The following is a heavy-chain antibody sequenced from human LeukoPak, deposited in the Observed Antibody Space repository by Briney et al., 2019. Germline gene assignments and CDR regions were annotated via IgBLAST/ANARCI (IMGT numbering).Heavy chain of an antibody. D-gene: IGHD3-9*01. J-gene: IGHJ4*02. CDR2: ISSSSSYI. V-gene: IGHV3-21*01. CDR3: ARALTGYYAVGY. CDR1: GFTFSSYS. Sequence: PGGSLRLSCAASGFTFSSYSMNWVRQALGKGLEWVSSISSSSSYIYYADSVKGRFTISRDNAKNSLYLQMNSLRAEDTAVYYCARALTGYYAVGYWGQGTLVTVSS.